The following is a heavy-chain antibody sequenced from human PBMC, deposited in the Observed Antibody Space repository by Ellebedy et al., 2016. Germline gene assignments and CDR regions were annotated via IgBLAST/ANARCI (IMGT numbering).Heavy chain of an antibody. J-gene: IGHJ6*03. Sequence: SETLSLTXTVSGGSISSSRYYWGWIRQPPGQGLEWIGSIYYSGSTYYNPSLKSRVTISVDTSKNQFSLKLSSVTAADTAVYYCASGGYYDFWSGYRNYYYMDVWGKGTTVTVSS. D-gene: IGHD3-3*01. CDR2: IYYSGST. CDR1: GGSISSSRYY. V-gene: IGHV4-39*07. CDR3: ASGGYYDFWSGYRNYYYMDV.